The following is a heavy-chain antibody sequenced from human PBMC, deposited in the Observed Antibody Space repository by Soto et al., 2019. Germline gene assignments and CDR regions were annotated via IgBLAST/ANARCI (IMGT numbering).Heavy chain of an antibody. Sequence: GGSLRLSCAASGFTFSGSAMHWVRQASGKGLEWVGRIRSKANSYATAYAASVKGRFTISRDDSKNTAYLQMNSLKTEDTAVYYCTSAYCTNGVCYYDYWGQGTLVTVSS. CDR1: GFTFSGSA. CDR2: IRSKANSYAT. V-gene: IGHV3-73*01. D-gene: IGHD2-8*01. CDR3: TSAYCTNGVCYYDY. J-gene: IGHJ4*02.